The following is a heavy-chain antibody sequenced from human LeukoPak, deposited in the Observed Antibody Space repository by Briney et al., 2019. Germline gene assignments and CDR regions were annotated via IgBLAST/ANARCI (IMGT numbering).Heavy chain of an antibody. CDR3: AGHGGYSGYDWDSHLAGLGY. Sequence: GGSLRLSCAASGFTFSSYWMSWVRQAPGKGLEWVANIKQDGSEKYYVDSVKGRFTISRDNAKNSLYLQMNSLRAEDTAVYYCAGHGGYSGYDWDSHLAGLGYWGQGTLVTVSS. V-gene: IGHV3-7*03. CDR1: GFTFSSYW. J-gene: IGHJ4*02. D-gene: IGHD5-12*01. CDR2: IKQDGSEK.